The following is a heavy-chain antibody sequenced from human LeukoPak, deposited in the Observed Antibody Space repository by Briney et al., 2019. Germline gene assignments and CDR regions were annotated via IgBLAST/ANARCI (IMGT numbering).Heavy chain of an antibody. D-gene: IGHD6-19*01. V-gene: IGHV3-64*01. CDR1: GFTFSNYA. CDR2: ISSNGGST. Sequence: GGSLRLSCAASGFTFSNYALHWVRRAPGKGLEYVSAISSNGGSTYYANSVKGRFTISRDNSKNTLYLQMGSLRAEDMAVYYCARGRGSGWSPLDYWGQGTLVTVSS. CDR3: ARGRGSGWSPLDY. J-gene: IGHJ4*02.